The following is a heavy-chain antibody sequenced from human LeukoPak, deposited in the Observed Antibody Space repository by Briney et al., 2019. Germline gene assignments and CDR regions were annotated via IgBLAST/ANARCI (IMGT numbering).Heavy chain of an antibody. J-gene: IGHJ5*02. CDR3: ARVGSSGWYENWFDP. Sequence: ASVKVSCKASGYTFTSYDSNWVRQAAGQGLEWMGWMNPNSGNTVYAQKFQGRVTMTRNTSKRTAYMEMSSLRSEDTAVYYCARVGSSGWYENWFDPWGQGTLVTVSS. CDR2: MNPNSGNT. CDR1: GYTFTSYD. V-gene: IGHV1-8*01. D-gene: IGHD6-19*01.